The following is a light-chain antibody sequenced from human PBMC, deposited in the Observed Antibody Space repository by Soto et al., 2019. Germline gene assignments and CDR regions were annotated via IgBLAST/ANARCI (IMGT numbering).Light chain of an antibody. CDR2: GAS. J-gene: IGKJ4*01. V-gene: IGKV3-15*01. CDR3: QQYNSWPVT. Sequence: EIGITQSPASLALSPGERVTFSFMASQSVSYNLAWYQHKPGQAPRLLLSGASTGTSGVPARFSGSGSGTEFTLTIDSLQSEDFAIYYCQQYNSWPVTFGGGTKVDI. CDR1: QSVSYN.